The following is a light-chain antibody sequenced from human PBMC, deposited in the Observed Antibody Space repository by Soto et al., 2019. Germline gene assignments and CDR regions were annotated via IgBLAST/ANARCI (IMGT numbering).Light chain of an antibody. CDR2: KNN. J-gene: IGLJ2*01. CDR1: TSNIGRNF. Sequence: QSVLTQSPSAYGTPGQRVSMSCSGSTSNIGRNFVYWYQQLPGTAPKLLIYKNNQRPSGVPDRFSGSKSGTSASLAISGLRSEDEADYYCAAWDDSQSGYVAFGGGTKLTVL. CDR3: AAWDDSQSGYVA. V-gene: IGLV1-47*01.